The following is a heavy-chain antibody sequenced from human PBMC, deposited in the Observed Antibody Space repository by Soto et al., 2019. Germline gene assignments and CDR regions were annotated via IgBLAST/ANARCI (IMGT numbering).Heavy chain of an antibody. CDR2: ISYDGSNK. Sequence: QVQLVESGGGVVQPGRSLRLSCAASRFTFSSYGMHWVRQAPGKGLEWVAVISYDGSNKYYADSVKGRFTISRDNSKHTLYLQMNSLRAEDTAVYYCAPLRGAEGNFDYWGQGTLVTVSS. V-gene: IGHV3-30*03. D-gene: IGHD1-26*01. CDR3: APLRGAEGNFDY. J-gene: IGHJ4*02. CDR1: RFTFSSYG.